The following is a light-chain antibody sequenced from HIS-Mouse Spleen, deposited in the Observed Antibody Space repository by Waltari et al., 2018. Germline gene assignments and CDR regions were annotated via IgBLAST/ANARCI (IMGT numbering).Light chain of an antibody. Sequence: SYELPQPPSVSVSPGQTARITCSGDAFPKKYAYWYQQKSGQAPVLVIYEDRQRPSGIPERFSGSSSGTMATLTISGAQVEDEADYYCYSTDSSGNHRVFGGGTKLTVL. J-gene: IGLJ2*01. CDR1: AFPKKY. CDR3: YSTDSSGNHRV. V-gene: IGLV3-10*01. CDR2: EDR.